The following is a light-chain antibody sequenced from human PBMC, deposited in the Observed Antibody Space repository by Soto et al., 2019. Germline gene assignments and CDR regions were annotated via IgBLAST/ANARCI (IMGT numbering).Light chain of an antibody. CDR2: EVS. J-gene: IGLJ2*01. CDR3: SSYTSSSTVV. Sequence: QSVLTQPASVSGSPGQSITISCTGTSSDVGGYKYVSWYQQHSGKAPKLMIYEVSNRPSGVSNRFSGSKSGNTASLTISGLQAEDEADYYCSSYTSSSTVVFGGGTQLTVL. CDR1: SSDVGGYKY. V-gene: IGLV2-14*01.